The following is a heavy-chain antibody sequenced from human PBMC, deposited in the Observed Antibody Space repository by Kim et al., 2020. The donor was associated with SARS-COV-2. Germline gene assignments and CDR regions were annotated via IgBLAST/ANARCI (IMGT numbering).Heavy chain of an antibody. D-gene: IGHD3-22*01. Sequence: GGSLRLSCAASGFTFSSYAMSWVRQAPGKGLEWVSAISGSGGSTYYADSVKGRFTISRDNSKNTLYLQMNSLRAEDTAVYYCAKPTSYYYDSSGYYVDYWGQGTLVTVSS. V-gene: IGHV3-23*01. J-gene: IGHJ4*01. CDR2: ISGSGGST. CDR3: AKPTSYYYDSSGYYVDY. CDR1: GFTFSSYA.